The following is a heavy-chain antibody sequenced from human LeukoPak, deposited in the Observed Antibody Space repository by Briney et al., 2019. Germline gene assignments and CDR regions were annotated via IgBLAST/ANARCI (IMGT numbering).Heavy chain of an antibody. D-gene: IGHD1-14*01. J-gene: IGHJ4*02. Sequence: PSETLSLTCNVSGYSISSGYYWGWIRQPPGKGLEWIGSIYHSGSTYYNPSLKSRVTISVDTSKNQFSLMLSSVTAADTAVYYCARMWNHVLDYWGQGTLVTVSS. CDR2: IYHSGST. CDR1: GYSISSGYY. V-gene: IGHV4-38-2*02. CDR3: ARMWNHVLDY.